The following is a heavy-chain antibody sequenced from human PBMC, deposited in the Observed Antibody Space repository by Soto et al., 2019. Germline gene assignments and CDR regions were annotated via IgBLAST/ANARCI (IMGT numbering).Heavy chain of an antibody. J-gene: IGHJ3*02. D-gene: IGHD6-19*01. CDR3: ARDLGIAVAGTWAFDI. Sequence: GSLRLSCAASGFIFSDYYMSWIRQAPGKGLEWVSYISSGGNTIYYADSVKGRLTISRDNAKNSLYLQMNSLRAEDTAVYYCARDLGIAVAGTWAFDIWGQGTMVTVSS. V-gene: IGHV3-11*01. CDR1: GFIFSDYY. CDR2: ISSGGNTI.